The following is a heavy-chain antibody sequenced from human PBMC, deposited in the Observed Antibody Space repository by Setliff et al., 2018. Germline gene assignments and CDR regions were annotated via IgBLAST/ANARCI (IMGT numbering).Heavy chain of an antibody. Sequence: GGSLRLSCAASGFTFSSYAMSWVRQAPGKEPEWVSTITDSGRTTYYGPSLRGRFTISRDNAKNTLYLQMNSLRADDTAVYYCARAKGNDYSMDVWGKGTTVTVSS. CDR1: GFTFSSYA. CDR2: ITDSGRTT. V-gene: IGHV3-23*01. CDR3: ARAKGNDYSMDV. J-gene: IGHJ6*03.